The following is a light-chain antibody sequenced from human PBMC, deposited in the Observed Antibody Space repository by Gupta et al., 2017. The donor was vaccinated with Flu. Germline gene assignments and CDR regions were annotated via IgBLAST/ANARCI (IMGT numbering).Light chain of an antibody. CDR1: QNISSY. V-gene: IGKV1-39*01. CDR2: AAS. J-gene: IGKJ4*02. Sequence: PLPPSPSSLSAPVGDRVTITCRASQNISSYLNWYQQKPGIAPKLLIYAASSLQSGVPSRFSGSGSGTDFTLTISSLQPEDFATYYCPQSYSKPERFGRGTKLEV. CDR3: PQSYSKPER.